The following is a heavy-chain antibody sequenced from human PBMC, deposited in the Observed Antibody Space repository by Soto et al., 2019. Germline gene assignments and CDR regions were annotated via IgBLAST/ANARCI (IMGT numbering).Heavy chain of an antibody. CDR1: GFNFSNHW. D-gene: IGHD2-21*02. V-gene: IGHV3-74*01. Sequence: GGSLRLSCAASGFNFSNHWMHWVRQRPGEGLVWVSRITSDGKSKAYAESVKGRFAISRDNAKNTLYLQMNGLTAEDTAVYYCARESGDWPLNWFDPWGQGTLVTVSS. J-gene: IGHJ5*02. CDR2: ITSDGKSK. CDR3: ARESGDWPLNWFDP.